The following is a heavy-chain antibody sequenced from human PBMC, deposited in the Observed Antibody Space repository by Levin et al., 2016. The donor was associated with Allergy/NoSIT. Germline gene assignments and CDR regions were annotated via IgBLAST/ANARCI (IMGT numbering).Heavy chain of an antibody. J-gene: IGHJ6*02. CDR1: GFTFSTHA. Sequence: GESLKISCAASGFTFSTHAVTWVRQAPGKGLEWVSSISGNGAATFYADSVKGRFTISRDNSKNTLYLQMNNLRVEDTAVYYCAREIMGSSGWFLRYGMDVWGHGTKVTVSS. CDR3: AREIMGSSGWFLRYGMDV. V-gene: IGHV3-23*01. CDR2: ISGNGAAT. D-gene: IGHD6-19*01.